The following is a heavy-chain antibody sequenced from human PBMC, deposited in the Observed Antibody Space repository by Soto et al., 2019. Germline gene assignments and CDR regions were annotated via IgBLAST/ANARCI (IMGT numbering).Heavy chain of an antibody. CDR3: ARDSGYSSGWYNY. J-gene: IGHJ4*02. CDR2: IYYSGST. CDR1: GGSISSYY. D-gene: IGHD6-19*01. Sequence: QVQLQESGPGLVKPSETLSLTCTVSGGSISSYYWSWIRQPPGKGLEWIGYIYYSGSTNYNPSLKSRVTISVDTSKNQFSLQLSSVTAADTAVYYCARDSGYSSGWYNYWGQGTLVTVSS. V-gene: IGHV4-59*01.